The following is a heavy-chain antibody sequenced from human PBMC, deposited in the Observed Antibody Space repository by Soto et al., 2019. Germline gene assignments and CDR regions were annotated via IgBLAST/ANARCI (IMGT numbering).Heavy chain of an antibody. D-gene: IGHD3-9*01. CDR1: GFPFSSYG. CDR3: ARARDLLTGYSPVGNWFDP. CDR2: IWYDGSNK. J-gene: IGHJ5*02. Sequence: GGSMRLSCAASGFPFSSYGVHWVRQAPGKGLEWVAVIWYDGSNKYYADSVKGRFTISRDNSKNTLYLQMNSLRAEDTAVYYCARARDLLTGYSPVGNWFDPWGQGTLVTVSS. V-gene: IGHV3-33*01.